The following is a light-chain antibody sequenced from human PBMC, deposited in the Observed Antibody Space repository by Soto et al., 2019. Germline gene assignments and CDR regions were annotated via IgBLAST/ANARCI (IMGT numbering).Light chain of an antibody. CDR3: QQRSSWPPTIT. Sequence: LTQAPATLSFSPGERPTLSCRASQSVTTYLAWYQQKPGQAPRLLIYDASTRATGIPARSSGSGSGTDFTLTISSLQSEDFAVYYCQQRSSWPPTITFGQGTRLEIK. CDR2: DAS. V-gene: IGKV3-11*01. CDR1: QSVTTY. J-gene: IGKJ5*01.